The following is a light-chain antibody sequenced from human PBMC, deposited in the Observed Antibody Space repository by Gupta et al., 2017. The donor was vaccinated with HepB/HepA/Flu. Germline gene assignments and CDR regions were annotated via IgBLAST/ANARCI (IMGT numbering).Light chain of an antibody. CDR2: DVT. J-gene: IGLJ1*01. V-gene: IGLV2-8*01. Sequence: QSALTQPPSASGSPGQSVTISCIGTSSDVGGYNYFSWYQLHPGKAPKLMIYDVTTRPSGVPDRFSGSKSGNTASLTVSGLQAEDEADYYCSSYAGSNNFVFGTGTKVTVL. CDR1: SSDVGGYNY. CDR3: SSYAGSNNFV.